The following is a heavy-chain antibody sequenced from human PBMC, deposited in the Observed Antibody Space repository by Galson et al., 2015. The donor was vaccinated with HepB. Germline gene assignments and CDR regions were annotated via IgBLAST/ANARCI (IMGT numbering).Heavy chain of an antibody. CDR2: ISYDGSNK. Sequence: SLRLSCAASGFTFSSYGMHWVRQAPGKGLEWVAVISYDGSNKYYADSVKGRFTISRDNSKNTLYLQMNSLRAEDTAVYYCAKDGRSYFAYYYYGMDVWGQGTTVTVSS. CDR3: AKDGRSYFAYYYYGMDV. CDR1: GFTFSSYG. V-gene: IGHV3-30*18. J-gene: IGHJ6*02. D-gene: IGHD3-10*01.